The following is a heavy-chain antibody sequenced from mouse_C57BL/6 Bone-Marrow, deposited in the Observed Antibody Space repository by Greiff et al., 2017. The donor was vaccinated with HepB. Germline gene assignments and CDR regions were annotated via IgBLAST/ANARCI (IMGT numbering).Heavy chain of an antibody. D-gene: IGHD2-10*02. Sequence: EVQLQQSGPELVKPGASVKISCKASGYSFTGYYMNWVKQSPEKSLEWIGEINPSTGGTTYNQKFKAKATLTVDKSSSTAYMQLKSLTSEDSAVYYCARSQGYGNYGFAYWGQGTLVTVSA. CDR2: INPSTGGT. J-gene: IGHJ3*01. V-gene: IGHV1-42*01. CDR3: ARSQGYGNYGFAY. CDR1: GYSFTGYY.